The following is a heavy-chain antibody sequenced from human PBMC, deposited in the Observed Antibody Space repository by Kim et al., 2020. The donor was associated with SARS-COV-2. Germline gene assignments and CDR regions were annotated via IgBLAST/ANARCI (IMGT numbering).Heavy chain of an antibody. CDR2: ISSSGSTI. V-gene: IGHV3-48*03. Sequence: GGSLRLSCAASGFTFSSYEMNWVRQAPGKGLEWVSYISSSGSTIYYADSVKGRFTISRDNAKNSLYLQMNSLRAEDTAVYYCARMLRYYGSGPKVYYYYGMDVWGQGTTVTVSS. CDR1: GFTFSSYE. J-gene: IGHJ6*02. D-gene: IGHD3-10*01. CDR3: ARMLRYYGSGPKVYYYYGMDV.